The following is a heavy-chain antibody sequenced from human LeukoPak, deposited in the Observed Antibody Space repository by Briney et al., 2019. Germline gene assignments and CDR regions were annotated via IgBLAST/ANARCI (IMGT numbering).Heavy chain of an antibody. Sequence: PGGSLRLSCAASGFTFSGSEMHWVRQASGKGLEWVGRIRSKAASYATAYAASVTGRFTISRDDSENTAYLLMNGLKTEDTAVYYCTTIYSSSSAERFFDYWGQGTLVTVSS. CDR2: IRSKAASYAT. D-gene: IGHD6-13*01. CDR1: GFTFSGSE. CDR3: TTIYSSSSAERFFDY. V-gene: IGHV3-73*01. J-gene: IGHJ4*02.